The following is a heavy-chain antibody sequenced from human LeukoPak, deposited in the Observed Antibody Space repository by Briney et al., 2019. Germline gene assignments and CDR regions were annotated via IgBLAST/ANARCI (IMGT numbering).Heavy chain of an antibody. Sequence: ASVKVSCKASGYSFTSYPMHWVRQAPGQRLEWMGWINPDNGNTKYSQKFQGRVTFTRDTSATTAYMDLNSLRSEDTAVYYCAKLGDTSDNDYWGQGTLVTVSS. J-gene: IGHJ4*02. CDR1: GYSFTSYP. CDR3: AKLGDTSDNDY. D-gene: IGHD1-26*01. CDR2: INPDNGNT. V-gene: IGHV1-3*01.